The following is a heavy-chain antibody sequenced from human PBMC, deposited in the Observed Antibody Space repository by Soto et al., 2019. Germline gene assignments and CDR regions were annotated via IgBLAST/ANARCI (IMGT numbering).Heavy chain of an antibody. V-gene: IGHV1-69*01. D-gene: IGHD2-15*01. CDR1: GGSFISYA. CDR3: ARRYCSGGSCYFWYFDL. CDR2: IIPIFGAA. Sequence: SVKVACPASGGSFISYAVSWVRQAPGQGLEWMGGIIPIFGAANYAQKFQGRVTITADESTSTAYMELSSLRSEDTAVYYCARRYCSGGSCYFWYFDLCGRRTLVTVSS. J-gene: IGHJ2*01.